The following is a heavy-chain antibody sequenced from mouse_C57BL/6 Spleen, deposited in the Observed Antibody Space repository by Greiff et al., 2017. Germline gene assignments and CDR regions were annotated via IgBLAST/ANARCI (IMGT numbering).Heavy chain of an antibody. CDR2: IYPGSGNT. J-gene: IGHJ4*01. CDR3: ASDGYPLYAMVY. D-gene: IGHD2-3*01. Sequence: VQLQQSGAELVRPGASVKLSCKASGYTFTDYYINWVKQRPGQGLEWIARIYPGSGNTYYTEKFKGKATLTAEKSSSTAYLQLSSLTSEDSAVYFFASDGYPLYAMVYWGQGTSVTVSS. CDR1: GYTFTDYY. V-gene: IGHV1-76*01.